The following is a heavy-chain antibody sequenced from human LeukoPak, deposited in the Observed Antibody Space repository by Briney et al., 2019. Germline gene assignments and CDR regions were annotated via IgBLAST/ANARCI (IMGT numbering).Heavy chain of an antibody. D-gene: IGHD6-13*01. CDR2: INHSGST. V-gene: IGHV4-39*07. J-gene: IGHJ5*02. CDR3: ARWGQQLVLGNWFDP. Sequence: SETLSLTCTVSGGSISSSSYYWSWIRQPPGKGLEWIGEINHSGSTNYNPSLKSRVTISVDTSKNQFSLKLSSVTAADTAVYYCARWGQQLVLGNWFDPWGQGTLVTVSS. CDR1: GGSISSSSYY.